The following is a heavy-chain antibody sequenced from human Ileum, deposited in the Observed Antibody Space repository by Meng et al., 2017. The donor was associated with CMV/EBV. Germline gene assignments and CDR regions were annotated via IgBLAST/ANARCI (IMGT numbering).Heavy chain of an antibody. CDR2: TYYRSKWYN. D-gene: IGHD6-13*01. V-gene: IGHV6-1*01. CDR1: RDSVSSIGAI. J-gene: IGHJ2*01. Sequence: VQLKQPGPVLVNPSQTLSLTCAISRDSVSSIGAIWDWIRQSPSRGLEWLGKTYYRSKWYNDYAPSVKSRITVKPDTSKNQFSLQLNSVTPEDTAVYYCARENGYEWYFDFWGRGTLVTVSS. CDR3: ARENGYEWYFDF.